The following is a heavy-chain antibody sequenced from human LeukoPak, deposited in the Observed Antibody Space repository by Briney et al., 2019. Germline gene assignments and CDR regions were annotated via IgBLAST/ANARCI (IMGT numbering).Heavy chain of an antibody. CDR2: MNPNSGNT. V-gene: IGHV1-8*01. Sequence: ASVKVSCKASGYTFTSYDINWVRQATGQGLEWMGWMNPNSGNTGYAQKFQGRVTMTRNTSISTAYMELSSLRSEDTAVYYCARDSAYYDILTGYNDAFDIWGQGTMVTVSA. D-gene: IGHD3-9*01. CDR3: ARDSAYYDILTGYNDAFDI. J-gene: IGHJ3*02. CDR1: GYTFTSYD.